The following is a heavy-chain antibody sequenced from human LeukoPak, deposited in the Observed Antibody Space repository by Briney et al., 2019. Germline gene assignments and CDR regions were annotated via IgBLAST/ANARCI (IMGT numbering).Heavy chain of an antibody. CDR2: IIPVFGTA. V-gene: IGHV1-69*05. Sequence: SVKVSCKASGGTFNSHVISWLRQAPGQGLEWMGGIIPVFGTASYAEKFQGRVTITTDESTTTAYMEMSSLTSEDTAVYYCAVPDMVRGPYWGQGTLVTVSS. D-gene: IGHD3-10*01. CDR1: GGTFNSHV. CDR3: AVPDMVRGPY. J-gene: IGHJ4*02.